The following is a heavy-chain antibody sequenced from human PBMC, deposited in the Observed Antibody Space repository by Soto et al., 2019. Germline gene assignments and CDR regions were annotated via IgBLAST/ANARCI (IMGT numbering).Heavy chain of an antibody. V-gene: IGHV4-4*02. D-gene: IGHD6-13*01. CDR1: GGSISSSNW. Sequence: SETLSLTCAVSGGSISSSNWWSWVRQPPGKGLEWIGEIYHSGSTNYNPSLESRVTISVDKSKNQFSLKLSSVTAADTAVYYCASRIAAPQNWFDPWGQGTLVTVSS. CDR2: IYHSGST. J-gene: IGHJ5*02. CDR3: ASRIAAPQNWFDP.